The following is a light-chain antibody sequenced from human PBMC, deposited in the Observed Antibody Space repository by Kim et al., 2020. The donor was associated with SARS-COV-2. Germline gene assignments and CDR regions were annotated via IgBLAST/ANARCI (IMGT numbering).Light chain of an antibody. J-gene: IGKJ2*01. Sequence: LSPGERATLSCRASQSVSRYLAWYQQTPGQAPRLLIYDASNRATGIPARFSGSGSGTDFTLTISSLEPEDFAVYYCHQRSNWPPYTFGQGTKLEI. CDR3: HQRSNWPPYT. CDR1: QSVSRY. CDR2: DAS. V-gene: IGKV3-11*01.